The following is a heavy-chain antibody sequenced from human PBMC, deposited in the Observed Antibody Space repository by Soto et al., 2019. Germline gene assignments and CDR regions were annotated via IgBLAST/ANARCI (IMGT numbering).Heavy chain of an antibody. Sequence: QVQLVESGGGVVQPGRSLRLSCAASGFTFSSYGMHWVRQAPGKGLEWVAVIWYDGSNKYYADSVKGRFTISRDNSKNTLYLQMNSLRAEDTAVYYCARDYMRSWYLDYWGQGTLVTVSS. D-gene: IGHD6-13*01. V-gene: IGHV3-33*01. CDR2: IWYDGSNK. CDR1: GFTFSSYG. J-gene: IGHJ4*02. CDR3: ARDYMRSWYLDY.